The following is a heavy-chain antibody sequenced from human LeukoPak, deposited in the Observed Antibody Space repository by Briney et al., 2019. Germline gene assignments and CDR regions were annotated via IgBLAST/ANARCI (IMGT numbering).Heavy chain of an antibody. D-gene: IGHD1-26*01. CDR3: AKDSSNIMGARLDY. Sequence: GGSLRLSCAASGFTFNSYAMSWVRQAPGRGLEWISGISISGGSTYYADSVKGRFTISRDNSKNTLFLQMNSLRAEDTAVYYCAKDSSNIMGARLDYWGQGTLVTVSS. J-gene: IGHJ4*02. CDR2: ISISGGST. V-gene: IGHV3-23*01. CDR1: GFTFNSYA.